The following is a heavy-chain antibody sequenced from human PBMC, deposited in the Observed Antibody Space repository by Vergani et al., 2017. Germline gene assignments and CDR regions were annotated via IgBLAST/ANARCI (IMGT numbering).Heavy chain of an antibody. D-gene: IGHD5-18*01. CDR3: ATKSGSGYSSMGDWFDP. Sequence: QVQLVQSGAEVKKPGASVKVSCKASGYTFTGYYMHWVRQAPGQGLEWMGWINPNSGGTNYAQKFQGRVTMTRDTSISTAYMERSRLRSDDTAVYYCATKSGSGYSSMGDWFDPWGQGTLVTVSS. V-gene: IGHV1-2*02. J-gene: IGHJ5*02. CDR2: INPNSGGT. CDR1: GYTFTGYY.